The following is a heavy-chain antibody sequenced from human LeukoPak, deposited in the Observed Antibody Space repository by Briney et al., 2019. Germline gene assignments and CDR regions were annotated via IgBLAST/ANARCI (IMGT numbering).Heavy chain of an antibody. J-gene: IGHJ6*02. CDR2: ISGSGGST. D-gene: IGHD4-11*01. CDR1: GFTFGDYA. V-gene: IGHV3-23*01. CDR3: AKDDVVTTVYYYGMDV. Sequence: VGSLRLSCTASGFTFGDYAMSWVRQAPGKGLEWVSAISGSGGSTYYADSVNGRFTISRDNSKNTLYLQMNSLRAEDTAVYYCAKDDVVTTVYYYGMDVWGQGTTVTVSS.